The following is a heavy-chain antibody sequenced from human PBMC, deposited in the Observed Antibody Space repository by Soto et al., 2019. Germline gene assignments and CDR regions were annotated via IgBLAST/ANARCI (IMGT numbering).Heavy chain of an antibody. D-gene: IGHD6-19*01. CDR1: GLSITDSEMG. J-gene: IGHJ5*02. CDR2: IDSSGEK. Sequence: QVTLKESGPVLVKPTETLTLRCTVSGLSITDSEMGVSWIRQPPGQPLEWLAHIDSSGEKSYRTFLKSRLAISKDTSKSQIVITMTNMDPAETATYYCARRHLAVAVSPWFDPWGQGITVTVSS. V-gene: IGHV2-26*01. CDR3: ARRHLAVAVSPWFDP.